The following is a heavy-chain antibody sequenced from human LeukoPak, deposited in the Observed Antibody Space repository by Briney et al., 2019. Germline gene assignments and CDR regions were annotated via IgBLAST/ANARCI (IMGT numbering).Heavy chain of an antibody. Sequence: GGSLRLSCAASGFTFSSYSMNWVRQAPGKGLEWVSSVSSSSSYIYYADSVKGRFTISRDNAKNSLYLQMNSLRAEDTAVYYCARDYYDSSGYYSGFDYWGQGTLVTVSS. CDR3: ARDYYDSSGYYSGFDY. J-gene: IGHJ4*02. CDR1: GFTFSSYS. CDR2: VSSSSSYI. D-gene: IGHD3-22*01. V-gene: IGHV3-21*01.